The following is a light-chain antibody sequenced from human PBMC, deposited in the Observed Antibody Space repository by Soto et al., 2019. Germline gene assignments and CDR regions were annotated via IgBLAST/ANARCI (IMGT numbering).Light chain of an antibody. V-gene: IGKV2-28*01. CDR1: QSLLHSNGNNY. CDR3: MQALQTPLT. Sequence: DIVMTQSPLSLPVTPGEPASISCRSSQSLLHSNGNNYFDWYLQKPGQSPQLLIYLGSNRASGVPDRFSGSGSGTDFTLKISRVEAEDVGVYYCMQALQTPLTFGQGTRLEIK. J-gene: IGKJ5*01. CDR2: LGS.